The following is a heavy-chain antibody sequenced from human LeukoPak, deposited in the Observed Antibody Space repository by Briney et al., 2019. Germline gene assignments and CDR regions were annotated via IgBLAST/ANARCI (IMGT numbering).Heavy chain of an antibody. V-gene: IGHV3-23*01. D-gene: IGHD4-17*01. J-gene: IGHJ4*02. Sequence: GGSLRLSCAASGFTFSRFAMSWVRQAPGKGLEWVSAISGSGSDTYHADSVEGRFTVSRDNSKNTLYLQMNSLRAEDTALYYCAKDRYGDYSFESWGQGTLVTVSS. CDR2: ISGSGSDT. CDR1: GFTFSRFA. CDR3: AKDRYGDYSFES.